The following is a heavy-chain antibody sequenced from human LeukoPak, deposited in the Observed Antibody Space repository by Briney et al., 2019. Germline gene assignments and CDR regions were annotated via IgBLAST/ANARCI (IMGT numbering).Heavy chain of an antibody. CDR2: IIPNSGGT. CDR1: GYTFTGYY. CDR3: ARTPQQLRYFDWLDY. J-gene: IGHJ4*02. D-gene: IGHD3-9*01. Sequence: ASVKVSCKASGYTFTGYYIHWVRQAPGQGLEWMGWIIPNSGGTNYAQKFQGRVTMTRDTSISTAYMELSRLRSEDTAVYYCARTPQQLRYFDWLDYWGQGTLVTVSS. V-gene: IGHV1-2*02.